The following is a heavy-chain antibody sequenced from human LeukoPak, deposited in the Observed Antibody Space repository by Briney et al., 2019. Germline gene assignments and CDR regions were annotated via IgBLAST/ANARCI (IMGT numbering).Heavy chain of an antibody. CDR2: IIPILGIA. J-gene: IGHJ4*02. CDR1: GGTFSSYA. V-gene: IGHV1-69*04. CDR3: ARDRTRYSSSWHLFDY. Sequence: ASVKVSCKASGGTFSSYAISWVRQAPGQGLEWMGRIIPILGIANYAQKFQGRVTITADKSTSTAYMELSSLRSEDTAVYYCARDRTRYSSSWHLFDYWGQGTLVTVSS. D-gene: IGHD6-13*01.